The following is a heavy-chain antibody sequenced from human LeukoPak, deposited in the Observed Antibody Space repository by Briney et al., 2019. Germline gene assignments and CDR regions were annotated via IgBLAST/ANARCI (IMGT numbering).Heavy chain of an antibody. CDR1: GGSFSGYY. D-gene: IGHD5-12*01. CDR3: ASRKGWLHNSRYFDY. V-gene: IGHV4-34*01. CDR2: INHSGST. J-gene: IGHJ4*02. Sequence: TSETLSLTCAVSGGSFSGYYWNWIRQPPGKGLEWIGEINHSGSTNYNPSLKSRVTISVDTSKNQFSLKLSSVTAADTAVYYCASRKGWLHNSRYFDYWGQGTLVTVSS.